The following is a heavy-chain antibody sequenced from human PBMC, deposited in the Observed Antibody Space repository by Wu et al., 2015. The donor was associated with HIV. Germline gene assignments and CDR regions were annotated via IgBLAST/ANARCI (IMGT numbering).Heavy chain of an antibody. Sequence: VQLVQSGAEVKKPGASVKVSCKASGYTFTSYYMHWVRQAPGQGLEWMGIINPSGGSTSYAQKFQGRVTMTRDTSTSTVYMELSSLRSEDTAVYYCARDGHGGYGDYVGDYWGQGTLVTVSS. CDR3: ARDGHGGYGDYVGDY. CDR1: GYTFTSYY. D-gene: IGHD4-17*01. CDR2: INPSGGST. V-gene: IGHV1-46*01. J-gene: IGHJ4*02.